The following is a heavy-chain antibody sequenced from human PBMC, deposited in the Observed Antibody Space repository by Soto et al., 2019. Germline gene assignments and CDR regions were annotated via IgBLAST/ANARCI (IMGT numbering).Heavy chain of an antibody. CDR2: MNPNSGNT. CDR3: ARGSYDSSGYYYPPGY. D-gene: IGHD3-22*01. CDR1: GYTFTSYD. Sequence: ASVKVSCKASGYTFTSYDINWVRQATGQGLEWMGWMNPNSGNTGYAHKFQGRVTMNRNTSISRAYMELSSLRSEDTPVYYCARGSYDSSGYYYPPGYWGQGTLVTVSS. V-gene: IGHV1-8*01. J-gene: IGHJ4*02.